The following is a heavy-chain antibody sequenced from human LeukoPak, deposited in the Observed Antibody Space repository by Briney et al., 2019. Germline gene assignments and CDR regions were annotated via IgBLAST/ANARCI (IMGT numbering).Heavy chain of an antibody. CDR1: GYTFNSYY. CDR2: INPSGGST. V-gene: IGHV1-46*02. J-gene: IGHJ4*02. D-gene: IGHD4-17*01. Sequence: SVKASCKASGYTFNSYYMRWVRQAPGQGLEWMGIINPSGGSTSYAQKFQGRVTMTRDTSTSTVYMELSSLRSEDTAVYYCARESYGEEDNWGQGTLVTVSS. CDR3: ARESYGEEDN.